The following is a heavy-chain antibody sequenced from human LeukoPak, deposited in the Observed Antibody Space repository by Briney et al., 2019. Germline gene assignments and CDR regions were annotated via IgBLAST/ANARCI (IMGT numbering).Heavy chain of an antibody. CDR1: GFTFSSYW. D-gene: IGHD5-24*01. CDR3: AKGQMATKRGVPDY. Sequence: RGSLRLSCAASGFTFSSYWMHWVRQPPGKGLEWVSGISESGDNTYHADSVKGRFTISRDNSKNTLYLQMNSLRAEDTAVYYCAKGQMATKRGVPDYWGQGTLVTVSS. CDR2: ISESGDNT. J-gene: IGHJ4*02. V-gene: IGHV3-23*01.